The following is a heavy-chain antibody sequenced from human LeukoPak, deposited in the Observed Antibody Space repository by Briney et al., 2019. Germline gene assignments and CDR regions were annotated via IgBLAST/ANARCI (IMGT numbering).Heavy chain of an antibody. J-gene: IGHJ3*02. CDR3: ARDPAAGTHDAFDI. CDR2: IYTSGST. CDR1: GGSISSYY. Sequence: SETLSLTCTVSGGSISSYYWGWIRQPAGKGLEWIGRIYTSGSTNYNPSLKSRVTMSVDTSKNQFSLKLSSVTAADTAVYYCARDPAAGTHDAFDIWGQGTMVTVSS. D-gene: IGHD6-13*01. V-gene: IGHV4-4*07.